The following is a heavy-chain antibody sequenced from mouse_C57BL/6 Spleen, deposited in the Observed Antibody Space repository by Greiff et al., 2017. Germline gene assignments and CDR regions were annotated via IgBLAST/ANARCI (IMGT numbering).Heavy chain of an antibody. V-gene: IGHV1-63*01. D-gene: IGHD2-5*01. CDR1: GYTFTNYW. Sequence: QVQLQQSGAELVRPGTSVKMSCKASGYTFTNYWIGWAKQRPGHGLEWIGDIYPGGGYTNYNEKFKGKATLTADESSSTAYMQFSSLTSEDSAIYYCARYSNYDAMDYWGQGTSVTVSS. CDR3: ARYSNYDAMDY. J-gene: IGHJ4*01. CDR2: IYPGGGYT.